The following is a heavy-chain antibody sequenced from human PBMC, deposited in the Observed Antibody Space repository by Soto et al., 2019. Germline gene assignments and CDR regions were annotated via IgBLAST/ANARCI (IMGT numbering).Heavy chain of an antibody. CDR1: GFTFSSYG. J-gene: IGHJ6*02. CDR3: AKNDIVGLVAGYYYYYGMDV. CDR2: ISYDGSNK. V-gene: IGHV3-30*18. Sequence: GGSLRLSCAASGFTFSSYGMHWVRQAPGKGLEWVAVISYDGSNKYYADSVKGRFTISRDNSKNTLYLQMNSLRAEDTAVYYCAKNDIVGLVAGYYYYYGMDVWGQGTTVTVS. D-gene: IGHD1-26*01.